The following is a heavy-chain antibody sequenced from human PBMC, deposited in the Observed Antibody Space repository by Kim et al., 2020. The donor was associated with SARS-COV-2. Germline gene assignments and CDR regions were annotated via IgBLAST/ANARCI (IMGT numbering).Heavy chain of an antibody. D-gene: IGHD3-22*01. Sequence: ASVKVSCKASGYTFTSYYMHWVRQAPGQGLEWMGKINPSGGSISYAQKFQGRVTMTRDTSTSTVYMEMSSLRSEDTAVYYCARGTGCDSSGYRGYYFDYWGQGTLVTVSS. CDR3: ARGTGCDSSGYRGYYFDY. V-gene: IGHV1-46*01. J-gene: IGHJ4*02. CDR2: INPSGGSI. CDR1: GYTFTSYY.